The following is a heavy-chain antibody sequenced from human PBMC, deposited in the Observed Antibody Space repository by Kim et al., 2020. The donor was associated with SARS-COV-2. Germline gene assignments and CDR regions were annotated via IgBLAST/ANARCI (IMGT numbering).Heavy chain of an antibody. J-gene: IGHJ3*01. D-gene: IGHD3-9*01. CDR2: IIAVLGIA. CDR1: GVTFSSYA. V-gene: IGHV1-69*04. Sequence: SVKVSCKASGVTFSSYAIKWVRQAPGQGLEWIGRIIAVLGIANYAQKFQDRVTITTDKSTSTAYMELSSLTSEDTAVYYCAAHGGLGGIGASDWVDFWG. CDR3: AAHGGLGGIGASDWVDF.